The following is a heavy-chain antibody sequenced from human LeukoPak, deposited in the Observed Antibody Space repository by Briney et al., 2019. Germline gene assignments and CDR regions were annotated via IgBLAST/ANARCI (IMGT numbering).Heavy chain of an antibody. V-gene: IGHV1-46*01. CDR3: TRDNSVGDIAWWLDP. CDR1: GYTFINNW. D-gene: IGHD3-10*01. J-gene: IGHJ5*02. CDR2: INPTGSST. Sequence: ASVKVSCKASGYTFINNWMHWVRQAPGQGLEWMGLINPTGSSTLYAQKFQGRVTMTRDMSTSTDYMELSSLRSEDTAIYYCTRDNSVGDIAWWLDPWGQGTLVTVSS.